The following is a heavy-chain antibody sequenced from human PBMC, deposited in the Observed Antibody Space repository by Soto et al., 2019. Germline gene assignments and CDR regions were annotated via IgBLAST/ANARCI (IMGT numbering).Heavy chain of an antibody. V-gene: IGHV3-30-3*01. CDR1: GFTFSSYA. CDR2: ISYDGSNK. Sequence: QVQLVESGGGVVQPGRSLRLSCAASGFTFSSYAMHWVRQAPGKGLEWVAVISYDGSNKYYADSVKGRFTISRDNSKNTLYLQMNSLRAEDTAVYYCARVRDQLLFYYYYGMDVWGHGTTVTVSS. CDR3: ARVRDQLLFYYYYGMDV. D-gene: IGHD2-2*01. J-gene: IGHJ6*02.